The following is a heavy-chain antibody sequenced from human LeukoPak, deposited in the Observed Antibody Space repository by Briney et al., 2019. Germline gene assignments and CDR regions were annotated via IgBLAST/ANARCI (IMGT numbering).Heavy chain of an antibody. J-gene: IGHJ4*02. CDR3: AKALWFGELLTVDY. CDR1: GYTFTGYY. Sequence: ASVKVSCKASGYTFTGYYMHWVRQAPGQGPEWMGWINPNSGGTNYAQKFQGRVTMTRDTSISTAYMELSRLRSDDTAVYYCAKALWFGELLTVDYWGQGTLVTVSS. V-gene: IGHV1-2*02. D-gene: IGHD3-10*01. CDR2: INPNSGGT.